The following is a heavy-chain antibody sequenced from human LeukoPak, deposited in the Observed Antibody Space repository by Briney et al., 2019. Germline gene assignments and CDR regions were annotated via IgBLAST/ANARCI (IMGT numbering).Heavy chain of an antibody. V-gene: IGHV3-30*04. Sequence: GGSLRLSCAASGFTFNSYALHWVRQAPGKGLEWVAFMQYDGSDEYYADSVKGRFTISRDNSKNTMYLQMNSLRAEDTAVYYCASDIWFGELRGNYYYYYMDVWGKGTTVTVSS. CDR3: ASDIWFGELRGNYYYYYMDV. D-gene: IGHD3-10*01. CDR2: MQYDGSDE. CDR1: GFTFNSYA. J-gene: IGHJ6*03.